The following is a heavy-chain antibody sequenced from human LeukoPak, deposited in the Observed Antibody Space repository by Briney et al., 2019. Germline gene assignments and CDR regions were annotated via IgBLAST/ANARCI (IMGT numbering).Heavy chain of an antibody. CDR1: GGTFSSYT. Sequence: SVKVSCKASGGTFSSYTISWVRQAPGQGLEWMGRIIPILGIANYAQKFQGRVTITADKSTSTAYMELSSLRSDDTAVYYCARLVVVAATRDYWGQGTLVTVSS. CDR2: IIPILGIA. J-gene: IGHJ4*02. D-gene: IGHD2-15*01. V-gene: IGHV1-69*02. CDR3: ARLVVVAATRDY.